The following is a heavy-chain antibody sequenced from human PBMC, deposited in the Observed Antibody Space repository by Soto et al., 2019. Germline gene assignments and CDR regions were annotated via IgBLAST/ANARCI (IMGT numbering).Heavy chain of an antibody. CDR2: ISSSGGST. J-gene: IGHJ4*02. D-gene: IGHD1-26*01. CDR3: AKDQIWGTTHATRFDY. V-gene: IGHV3-23*01. CDR1: GFTFSSYA. Sequence: GGSLRLSCAASGFTFSSYAMSWVRQAPGKGLEWVSAISSSGGSTYYADSVKGRFTISRDNSKNTLYLQMNSLRAEDTAVYYCAKDQIWGTTHATRFDYWGQGTLVTVSS.